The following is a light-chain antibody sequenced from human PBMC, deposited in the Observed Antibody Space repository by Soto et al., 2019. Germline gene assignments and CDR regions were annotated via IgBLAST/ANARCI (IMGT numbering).Light chain of an antibody. CDR2: KDN. J-gene: IGLJ2*01. CDR3: QSYDSSNVV. V-gene: IGLV6-57*01. CDR1: SGGIVSSY. Sequence: NFMLTQPHSVSESPGKTVTISCTRSSGGIVSSYVQWYQQRPGGSPTTVIYKDNQRPSGVPDRFSGSIARSSNSASLTISGLETEDEADYYCQSYDSSNVVFGGGTKLTVL.